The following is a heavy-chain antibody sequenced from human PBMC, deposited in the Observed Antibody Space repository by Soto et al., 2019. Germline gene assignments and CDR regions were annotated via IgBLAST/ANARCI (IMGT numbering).Heavy chain of an antibody. V-gene: IGHV3-7*04. Sequence: EVQLVESGGGLVQPGGSLRLSCAASGFTFSSYWMSWVRQAPGKGLEWVANIKQDGSEKYYVDSVKGRFTISRDNAKNSLYLKMNSLGAGERAVYSWARERLYVGGGTGGQGPLVTVSS. D-gene: IGHD3-16*01. CDR3: ARERLYVGGGT. J-gene: IGHJ1*01. CDR2: IKQDGSEK. CDR1: GFTFSSYW.